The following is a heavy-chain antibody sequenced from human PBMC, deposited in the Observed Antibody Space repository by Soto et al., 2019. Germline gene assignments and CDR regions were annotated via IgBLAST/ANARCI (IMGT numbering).Heavy chain of an antibody. CDR3: ARDRCDTYCGGDCYSAGMDV. Sequence: PGGSLRLSCAASGFTFSSYGMHWVRQAPGKGLEWVAVIWYDGSNKYYADSVKGRFTISRDNSKNTLYLQMNSLRAEDTAVYYCARDRCDTYCGGDCYSAGMDVRGQGTTVTVSS. CDR2: IWYDGSNK. D-gene: IGHD2-21*02. CDR1: GFTFSSYG. J-gene: IGHJ6*02. V-gene: IGHV3-33*01.